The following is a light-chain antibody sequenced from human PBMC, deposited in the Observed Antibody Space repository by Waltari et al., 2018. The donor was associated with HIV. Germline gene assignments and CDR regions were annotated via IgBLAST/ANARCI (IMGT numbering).Light chain of an antibody. Sequence: IQMTQSPSVLSASVGDRITITCRASQNVDSWLAWYQQRPGRAPKLLIYKSSTLEYGVPARFTGSGSGTNFTLTINSLNPDDFGTYYCQQYNSDFYTFGLGTRLDLK. CDR1: QNVDSW. CDR2: KSS. V-gene: IGKV1-5*03. J-gene: IGKJ2*01. CDR3: QQYNSDFYT.